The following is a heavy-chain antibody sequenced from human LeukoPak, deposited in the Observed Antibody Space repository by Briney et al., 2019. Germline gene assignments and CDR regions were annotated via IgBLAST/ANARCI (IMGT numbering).Heavy chain of an antibody. CDR1: GYSITTSGSYY. V-gene: IGHV4-38-2*02. J-gene: IGHJ5*02. CDR2: FYHGGTT. CDR3: ARERSGSYFPRRSWFDP. D-gene: IGHD1-26*01. Sequence: SETLSLTCTVSGYSITTSGSYYWAWIRQPPGKGLEWIGDFYHGGTTYYNASLKSRVTMSVDTFKNHFSLKLSSVTAADTAVYYCARERSGSYFPRRSWFDPWGQGTLVTVSS.